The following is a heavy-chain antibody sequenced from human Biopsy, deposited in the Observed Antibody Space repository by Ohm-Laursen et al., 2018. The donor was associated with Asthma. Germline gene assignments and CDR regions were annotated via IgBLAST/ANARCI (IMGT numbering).Heavy chain of an antibody. CDR2: ISSSGSTT. CDR3: ARVFESSEWGPFYHFGLDV. D-gene: IGHD6-25*01. V-gene: IGHV3-11*01. J-gene: IGHJ6*02. CDR1: GFAVSRDY. Sequence: GSLRLSCSAPGFAVSRDYMFWVRQAPGKGLEWGSSISSSGSTTYPAESVKGRFTISRDNAQKSLFLQMGSLRAEDTAIYYCARVFESSEWGPFYHFGLDVWGQGTTVAVSS.